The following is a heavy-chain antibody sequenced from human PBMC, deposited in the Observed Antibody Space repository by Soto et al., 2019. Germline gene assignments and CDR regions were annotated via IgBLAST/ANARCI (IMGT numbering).Heavy chain of an antibody. Sequence: LRLSCAASGFTFSSYSMNWVRQAPGKGLEWVSYISSSSSTIYYADSVKGRFTISRDNAKNSLYLQMNSLRDEDTAVYYCARDATGWYYFDYWGQGXLVTVYS. J-gene: IGHJ4*02. CDR2: ISSSSSTI. CDR1: GFTFSSYS. V-gene: IGHV3-48*02. CDR3: ARDATGWYYFDY. D-gene: IGHD6-19*01.